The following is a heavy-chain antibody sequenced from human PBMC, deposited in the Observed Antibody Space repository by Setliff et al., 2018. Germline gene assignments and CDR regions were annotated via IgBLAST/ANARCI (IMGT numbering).Heavy chain of an antibody. CDR2: ISGYNGNT. V-gene: IGHV1-18*04. D-gene: IGHD5-18*01. CDR3: ATFRGYTYGYDY. J-gene: IGHJ4*02. CDR1: GYTFTGYY. Sequence: ASVKVSCKASGYTFTGYYLHWIRQAPGQGLEWVGWISGYNGNTIYAQNFQDRVTMTTDASTNTAYMELRSLGSDDTAVYYCATFRGYTYGYDYWGQGTLVTVSS.